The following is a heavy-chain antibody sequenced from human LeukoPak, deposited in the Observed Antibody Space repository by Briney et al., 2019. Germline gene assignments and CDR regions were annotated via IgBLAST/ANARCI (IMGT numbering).Heavy chain of an antibody. CDR2: IYDSENT. J-gene: IGHJ5*02. Sequence: LRLSCAASGFTFSSYEMNWVRQAPGKGLEWVGYIYDSENTYYNPSLESRVTISMDTSKNQFSLKLSSVTAADTAVYYCAREKGYSYDNWFAPWGQGTVVTVSS. CDR1: GFTFSSYEMN. V-gene: IGHV4-30-4*08. D-gene: IGHD2-21*01. CDR3: AREKGYSYDNWFAP.